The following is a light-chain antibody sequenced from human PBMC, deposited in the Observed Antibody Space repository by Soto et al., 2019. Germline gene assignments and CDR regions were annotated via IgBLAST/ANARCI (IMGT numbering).Light chain of an antibody. Sequence: DIQMTQSPSSLSASVGDRVTITCQASQDISNHLNWYQQKAGKAPKLLMYDASNLETGVPSRFSGSGSVTHFAFTISSLKPEDIATYYCQQCDNLPITFCQGTRLEIK. J-gene: IGKJ5*01. V-gene: IGKV1-33*01. CDR2: DAS. CDR1: QDISNH. CDR3: QQCDNLPIT.